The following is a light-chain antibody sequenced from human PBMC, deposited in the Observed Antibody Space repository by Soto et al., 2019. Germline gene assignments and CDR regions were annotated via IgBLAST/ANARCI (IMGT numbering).Light chain of an antibody. CDR1: QSIGDS. Sequence: DIQMTQSPSTLSAYVGDRVIITCRASQSIGDSLAWYQQKPGKAPKLLIYKASILESGVPSRFSASRSGTEFTLTINCLQPDDSATYFCQYYDSYSYNFGQGTKLEIK. CDR2: KAS. V-gene: IGKV1-5*03. CDR3: QYYDSYSYN. J-gene: IGKJ2*01.